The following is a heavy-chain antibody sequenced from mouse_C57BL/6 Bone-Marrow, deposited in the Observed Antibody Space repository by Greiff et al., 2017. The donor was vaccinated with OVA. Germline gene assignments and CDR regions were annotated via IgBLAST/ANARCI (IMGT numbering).Heavy chain of an antibody. D-gene: IGHD2-3*01. CDR2: IAPEDGET. CDR1: GFNIKDYY. Sequence: VQLQQSGAELVKPGASVKLSCTASGFNIKDYYMHLVNQRTEHCLAWIGRIAPEDGETQYAPKFQGKSTIPADTSSNTAYLQLSSLTSEDTAVYYCARDGYYVYFDYWGQGTTLTVSS. V-gene: IGHV14-2*01. J-gene: IGHJ2*01. CDR3: ARDGYYVYFDY.